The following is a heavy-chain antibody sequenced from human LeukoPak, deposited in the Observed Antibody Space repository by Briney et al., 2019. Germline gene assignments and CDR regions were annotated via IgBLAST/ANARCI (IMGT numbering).Heavy chain of an antibody. J-gene: IGHJ4*02. CDR3: ARRLVDSGASQVSDD. D-gene: IGHD2-15*01. Sequence: PSETLSLTCALYGGSFTGYYWSCIRHPPGKGLECIVDINDSGSVNCNPALKNRVTLSVDTSKSQFSLRLSSVAAADTAVYYCARRLVDSGASQVSDDWGQGNLVTVSS. CDR2: INDSGSV. V-gene: IGHV4-34*01. CDR1: GGSFTGYY.